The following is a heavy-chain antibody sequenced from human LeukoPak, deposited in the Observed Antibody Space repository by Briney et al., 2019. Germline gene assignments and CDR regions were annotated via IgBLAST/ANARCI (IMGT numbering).Heavy chain of an antibody. CDR3: ARVAYDSSGHLDY. CDR2: ISGSGGST. D-gene: IGHD3-22*01. Sequence: GGSLRLSCAASGFTFSSYAMSWVRQAPGQGLEWVSAISGSGGSTYYADSVKGRFTISRDNSKNTLYLQMNSLRAEDTAVYYCARVAYDSSGHLDYWGQGTLVTVSS. V-gene: IGHV3-23*01. J-gene: IGHJ4*02. CDR1: GFTFSSYA.